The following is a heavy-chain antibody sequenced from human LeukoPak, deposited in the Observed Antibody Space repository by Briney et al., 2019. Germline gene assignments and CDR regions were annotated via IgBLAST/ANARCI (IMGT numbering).Heavy chain of an antibody. D-gene: IGHD3-22*01. CDR2: IYYSGST. CDR1: GGSISSSSYY. V-gene: IGHV4-39*01. Sequence: SETLSLTCTVSGGSISSSSYYWGWIRQPPGKGLEWIGSIYYSGSTYYNPSLKSRVTISVDTSKNQFSLKLSSVTAADTAVYYCARQTTYYYDSSGYFGGYYHYYYMDVWGKGTTVTISS. J-gene: IGHJ6*03. CDR3: ARQTTYYYDSSGYFGGYYHYYYMDV.